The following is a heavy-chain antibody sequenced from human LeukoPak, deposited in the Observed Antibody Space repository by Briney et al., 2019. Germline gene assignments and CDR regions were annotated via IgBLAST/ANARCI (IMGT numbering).Heavy chain of an antibody. CDR2: IYSGGST. D-gene: IGHD1-26*01. J-gene: IGHJ4*02. V-gene: IGHV3-53*01. CDR3: ARGRDLLPTPDFDY. CDR1: GFTVSSSY. Sequence: GSLRLSCAASGFTVSSSYMNWVRQAPGKGLEWVSVIYSGGSTYYADSVKGRFTISRDNSKNTLYLQMNSLRAEDTAVYYCARGRDLLPTPDFDYWGQGTLVTVSS.